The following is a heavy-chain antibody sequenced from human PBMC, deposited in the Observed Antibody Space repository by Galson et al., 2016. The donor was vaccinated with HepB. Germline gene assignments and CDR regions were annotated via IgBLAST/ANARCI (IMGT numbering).Heavy chain of an antibody. J-gene: IGHJ3*02. CDR1: GFSLSTSGIC. D-gene: IGHD3-16*01. CDR3: PRTPYRGGAFDI. CDR2: IDWDDNT. Sequence: PALVKPTQTLTLTCTFSGFSLSTSGICVSWIRQPPGKALEWLALIDWDDNTYYNTSLKTRLTIPKETSKNQVVLTMTNMDPVDTAMYYCPRTPYRGGAFDIWGQGTMVTVSS. V-gene: IGHV2-70*13.